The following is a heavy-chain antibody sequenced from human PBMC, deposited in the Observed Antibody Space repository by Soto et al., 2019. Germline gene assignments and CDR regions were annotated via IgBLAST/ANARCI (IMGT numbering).Heavy chain of an antibody. D-gene: IGHD6-13*01. CDR2: IYYTGST. Sequence: QVQLQESGPGLVKPSETLSLTCTVSGVSVNNDNYYWSWIRQPPGKGLEWIGYIYYTGSTTYNPSLKSRVTISLDTSRNHFSLSLSSVTAADTAVFYCAREYSNAPEAFDFWGRGTLVTVSS. CDR1: GVSVNNDNYY. J-gene: IGHJ4*02. V-gene: IGHV4-61*03. CDR3: AREYSNAPEAFDF.